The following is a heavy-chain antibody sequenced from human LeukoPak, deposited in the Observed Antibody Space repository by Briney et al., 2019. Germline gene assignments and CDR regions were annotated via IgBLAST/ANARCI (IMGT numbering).Heavy chain of an antibody. CDR1: GYTFTSYG. V-gene: IGHV1-18*01. J-gene: IGHJ6*03. CDR2: ISTYNGNT. Sequence: ASVEVSCKASGYTFTSYGISWVRQAPGQGLEWMGWISTYNGNTNYAQKLQGRVTMTTDTSTSTAYMELRSLRSDDTAVYYCARDRAVAGTVEYYYYYYMDVWGKGTTVTVSS. D-gene: IGHD6-19*01. CDR3: ARDRAVAGTVEYYYYYYMDV.